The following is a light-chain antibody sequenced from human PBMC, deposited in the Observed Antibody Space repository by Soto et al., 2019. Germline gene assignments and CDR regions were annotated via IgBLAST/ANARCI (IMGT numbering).Light chain of an antibody. V-gene: IGKV3-11*01. CDR3: QQRSNWIS. Sequence: EVVMTQSPATLSVSPGERATLSCKASQSVSSYLAWYQQKPGQAPRLLIYDASNRATGIPARFSGSGSGTDFTLTISSLEPEDFAVYYCQQRSNWISFGQGTQLEIK. CDR2: DAS. CDR1: QSVSSY. J-gene: IGKJ5*01.